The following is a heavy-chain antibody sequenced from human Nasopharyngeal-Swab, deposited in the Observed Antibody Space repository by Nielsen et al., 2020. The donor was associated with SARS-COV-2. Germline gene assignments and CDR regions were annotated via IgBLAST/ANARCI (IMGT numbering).Heavy chain of an antibody. V-gene: IGHV3-23*01. J-gene: IGHJ4*02. CDR2: ISGSGGST. CDR3: GKDPGSSSSEGYFDY. CDR1: GFTFSSYA. Sequence: EYLKISCAASGFTFSSYAMSWVRQTPGKGLEWVSAISGSGGSTYYAYSVKGRFTIYRDNSNKPRYLQMNSLRAEDTAVYYSGKDPGSSSSEGYFDYWGQGTLVTVSS. D-gene: IGHD6-6*01.